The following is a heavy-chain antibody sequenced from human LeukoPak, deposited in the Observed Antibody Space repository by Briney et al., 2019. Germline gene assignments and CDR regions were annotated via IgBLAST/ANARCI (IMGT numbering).Heavy chain of an antibody. CDR2: IYYSGST. CDR3: ARHVTGSYIFDY. J-gene: IGHJ4*02. Sequence: KPSETLSLTCTVSGGSISSSSYYWGWIRQPPGKGLEWIGSIYYSGSTYYNPSLKSRVTISVDTSKNQFSLKLSSVTAADTAVYYCARHVTGSYIFDYWGQGTLVTVSS. V-gene: IGHV4-39*01. CDR1: GGSISSSSYY. D-gene: IGHD1-26*01.